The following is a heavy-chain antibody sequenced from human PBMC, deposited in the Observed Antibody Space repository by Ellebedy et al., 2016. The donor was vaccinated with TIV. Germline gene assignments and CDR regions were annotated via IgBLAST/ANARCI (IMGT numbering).Heavy chain of an antibody. CDR1: GFTFSTYA. J-gene: IGHJ4*02. Sequence: GESLKISCAASGFTFSTYAMSWLRQAPGKGLVWVSGFGVSGDTTYYVDSVKGRFTISRDNSKNMLYLQMNSLRADDTAVYYCARGKSGTYIHHAFDNWGLGTLVTVSS. D-gene: IGHD1-14*01. CDR3: ARGKSGTYIHHAFDN. CDR2: FGVSGDTT. V-gene: IGHV3-23*01.